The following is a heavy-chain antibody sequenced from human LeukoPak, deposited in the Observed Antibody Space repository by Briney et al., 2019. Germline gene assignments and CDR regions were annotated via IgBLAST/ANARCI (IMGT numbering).Heavy chain of an antibody. CDR3: ARGTGYNTGRSLDY. D-gene: IGHD1-14*01. V-gene: IGHV3-23*01. CDR2: ISGSGGTT. J-gene: IGHJ4*02. Sequence: PGGSLRLSCTASGFTFSSCSMTWVRQAPGKGLEWVSAISGSGGTTYYADSVKGRFTFSRDNSKNTLYLQMNSLRSEDTAVYYCARGTGYNTGRSLDYWGQGTLVTVSS. CDR1: GFTFSSCS.